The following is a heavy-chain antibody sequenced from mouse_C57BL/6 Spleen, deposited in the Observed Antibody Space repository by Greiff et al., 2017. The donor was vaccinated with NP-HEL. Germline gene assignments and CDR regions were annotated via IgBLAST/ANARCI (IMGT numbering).Heavy chain of an antibody. CDR2: INPGSGGT. J-gene: IGHJ3*01. V-gene: IGHV1-54*01. CDR3: AREEGGPLAY. Sequence: QVQLQQSGAELVRPGTSVKVSCKASGYAFTNYLIEWVKQRPGQGLEWIGVINPGSGGTNYNEKFKGKATLTADKSSSTAYMQLSSLTSEDSAVYFCAREEGGPLAYWGQGTLVTVSA. CDR1: GYAFTNYL.